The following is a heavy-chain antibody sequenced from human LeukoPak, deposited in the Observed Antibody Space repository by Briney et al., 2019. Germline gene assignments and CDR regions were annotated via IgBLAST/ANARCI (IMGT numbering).Heavy chain of an antibody. CDR3: TRSTSRAFDI. Sequence: GGSLRLSCAASGFTFSSYAMSWVRQAPGKGLEWVSAISGSGGSTYYADSVKGRFTISRDNADNSLFLQMDSLRAEDTAIYYCTRSTSRAFDIWGQGTVVTVSS. CDR1: GFTFSSYA. V-gene: IGHV3-23*01. J-gene: IGHJ3*02. CDR2: ISGSGGST.